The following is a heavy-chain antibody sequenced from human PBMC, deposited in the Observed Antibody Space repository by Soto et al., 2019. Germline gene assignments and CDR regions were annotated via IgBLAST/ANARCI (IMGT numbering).Heavy chain of an antibody. CDR3: ARVVVVIPPGYYYAMDV. D-gene: IGHD3-22*01. V-gene: IGHV3-48*02. CDR1: GFTFSSFH. Sequence: GGSLRLSCAASGFTFSSFHMNRVRQAPGRGLEWVAYITSSSDTIYYSDSVKGRFTISRDNGKNSLFLQMNSLRDEDTAVYYCARVVVVIPPGYYYAMDVWGQGTTVTV. CDR2: ITSSSDTI. J-gene: IGHJ6*02.